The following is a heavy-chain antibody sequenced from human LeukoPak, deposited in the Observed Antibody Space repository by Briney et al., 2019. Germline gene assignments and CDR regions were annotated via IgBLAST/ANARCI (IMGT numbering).Heavy chain of an antibody. J-gene: IGHJ4*02. D-gene: IGHD3-3*01. CDR3: ASSSRITIFGVVFDY. CDR2: IYYSGST. Sequence: SETLSPTCTVSGGSISSYYWSWIRQPPGKGLEWIGYIYYSGSTNYNPSLKSRVTISVDTSKNQFSLKLSSVTAADTAVYYCASSSRITIFGVVFDYWGQGTLVTVSS. CDR1: GGSISSYY. V-gene: IGHV4-59*01.